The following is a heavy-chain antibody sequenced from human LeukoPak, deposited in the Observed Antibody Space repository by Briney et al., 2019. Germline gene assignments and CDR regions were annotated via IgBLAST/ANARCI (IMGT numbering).Heavy chain of an antibody. D-gene: IGHD3-9*01. J-gene: IGHJ6*03. CDR2: IYTSGST. CDR3: ARETIIPPVLRYFDWLGAFGYMDV. Sequence: SETLSLTCTVSGGSISSGSYYWSWIRQPAGKGLEWIGRIYTSGSTNYNPSLKSRVTISVDTSKNQFSLKLSSVTAADTAVYYCARETIIPPVLRYFDWLGAFGYMDVWGKGTTVTISS. V-gene: IGHV4-61*02. CDR1: GGSISSGSYY.